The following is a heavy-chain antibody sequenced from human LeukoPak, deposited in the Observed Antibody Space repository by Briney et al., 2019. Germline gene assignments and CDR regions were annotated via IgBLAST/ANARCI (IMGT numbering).Heavy chain of an antibody. D-gene: IGHD2-15*01. Sequence: PSETLSLTCTVSGGSISSSSYYWGWIRQPPGKGLEWNGSIYYSGSTYYNPSLKSRVTISVDTSKNQFSLKLSSVTAADTAVYYCARPVAAERGRYYYYMDVWGKGTTVTVSS. CDR1: GGSISSSSYY. V-gene: IGHV4-39*01. CDR2: IYYSGST. J-gene: IGHJ6*03. CDR3: ARPVAAERGRYYYYMDV.